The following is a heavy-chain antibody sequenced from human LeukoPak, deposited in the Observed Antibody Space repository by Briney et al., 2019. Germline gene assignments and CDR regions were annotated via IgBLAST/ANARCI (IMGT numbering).Heavy chain of an antibody. Sequence: PGGSLRLSCAASGFTFSSYGMSWGGQAPGKGLEWGSAISGRGGSTYYADSVKGRFTISRDNSKNTLYLQMNSLRAEDTAVYYCAKVPPAVTIDYWGQGILVTVSS. CDR1: GFTFSSYG. J-gene: IGHJ4*02. CDR2: ISGRGGST. CDR3: AKVPPAVTIDY. V-gene: IGHV3-23*01. D-gene: IGHD4-17*01.